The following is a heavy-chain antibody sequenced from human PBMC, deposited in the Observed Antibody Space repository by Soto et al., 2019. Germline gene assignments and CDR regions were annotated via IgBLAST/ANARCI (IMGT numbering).Heavy chain of an antibody. CDR3: ARDLATVTTLEAHFDY. Sequence: GGPMRLSCAASGFTFSSYGMHWISQEPGKGLEWVEVIWYDASNKYYADSVKGRFTISRDNSKNTLYLQMNSLRAEDTAVYYCARDLATVTTLEAHFDYWGQGTLVTVSS. CDR1: GFTFSSYG. V-gene: IGHV3-33*01. CDR2: IWYDASNK. D-gene: IGHD4-17*01. J-gene: IGHJ4*02.